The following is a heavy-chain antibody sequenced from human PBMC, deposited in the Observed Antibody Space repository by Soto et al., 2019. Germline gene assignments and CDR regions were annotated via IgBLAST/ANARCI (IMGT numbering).Heavy chain of an antibody. J-gene: IGHJ4*02. CDR1: EFTFSFYW. V-gene: IGHV3-7*01. D-gene: IGHD3-3*01. CDR3: ARGRSSAY. Sequence: EVQLVESGGDLVQPGGSLRLSCAASEFTFSFYWMTWVRQAPGKGLEWVASIKEDGTEQYYVDSVEGRFTVSRDNAKNSLYLQMNNLRVEDTAVYYCARGRSSAYWGQGTLVTVSS. CDR2: IKEDGTEQ.